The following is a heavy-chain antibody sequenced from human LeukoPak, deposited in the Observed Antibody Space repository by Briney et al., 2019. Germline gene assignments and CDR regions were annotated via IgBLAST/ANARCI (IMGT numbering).Heavy chain of an antibody. Sequence: ASVKVSCKASGDIFTSDYMHWVRQAPGQGLEWMGIINPSGGSTSYAQKFQGRVTMTRDMSTSTVYMELSSLRSEDTAVYYCARDPGSGPVGVFDIWGQGTMVTVSS. CDR1: GDIFTSDY. J-gene: IGHJ3*02. CDR3: ARDPGSGPVGVFDI. V-gene: IGHV1-46*01. CDR2: INPSGGST. D-gene: IGHD3-10*01.